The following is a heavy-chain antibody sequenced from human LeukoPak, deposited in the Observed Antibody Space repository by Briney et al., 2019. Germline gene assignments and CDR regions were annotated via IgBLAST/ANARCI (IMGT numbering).Heavy chain of an antibody. Sequence: GGSLRLSCAASGFTFSSYAMSWVRQAPGKGLEWVSVISGNGDGTHYADSVKGRFTISRDNSKSTLYLQMNSLRAEDTAVYFCAKDPTGTTRGLFDCWGQGTLVTVSS. CDR1: GFTFSSYA. D-gene: IGHD3-9*01. V-gene: IGHV3-23*01. J-gene: IGHJ4*02. CDR3: AKDPTGTTRGLFDC. CDR2: ISGNGDGT.